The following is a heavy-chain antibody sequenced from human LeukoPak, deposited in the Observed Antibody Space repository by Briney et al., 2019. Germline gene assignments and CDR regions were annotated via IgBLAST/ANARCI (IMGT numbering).Heavy chain of an antibody. CDR3: ARDGISGSYTLFDY. CDR2: ISSSGSTI. CDR1: GFTFSDYY. J-gene: IGHJ4*02. D-gene: IGHD3-10*01. Sequence: PGGSLRLSCAASGFTFSDYYMSWIRQAPGKGLEWVSYISSSGSTIYYADSVKGRFTITRDNAKNSLYLQMNSLRAEDTAVYYCARDGISGSYTLFDYWGQGTLVTVSS. V-gene: IGHV3-11*01.